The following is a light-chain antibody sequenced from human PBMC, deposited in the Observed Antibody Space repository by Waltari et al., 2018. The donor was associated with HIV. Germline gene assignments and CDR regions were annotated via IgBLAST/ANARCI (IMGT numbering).Light chain of an antibody. CDR3: CSYAGIYTYVK. J-gene: IGLJ2*01. CDR1: SSHVGGSNY. Sequence: QSALTQPRSVSGSPGQSVSISCTGTSSHVGGSNYVSWYQQHPDQAPKLMIYDVSQRPSGVPDRFSGSKSGNTASLTISGLQAEDEADYYCCSYAGIYTYVKFGGGTKLTVL. CDR2: DVS. V-gene: IGLV2-11*01.